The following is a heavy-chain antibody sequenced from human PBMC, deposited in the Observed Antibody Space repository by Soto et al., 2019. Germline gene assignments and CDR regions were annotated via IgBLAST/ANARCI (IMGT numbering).Heavy chain of an antibody. CDR2: IYYSGST. Sequence: TLSLTCTVSGGSISSGGYYWSWIRPHPGKGLEWIGYIYYSGSTYYNPSLKSRVTISVDTSKDQFSLKLSSVTAADTAVYYCARGNYYDFDYWGQGTLVTVSS. CDR3: ARGNYYDFDY. D-gene: IGHD4-4*01. V-gene: IGHV4-31*03. J-gene: IGHJ4*02. CDR1: GGSISSGGYY.